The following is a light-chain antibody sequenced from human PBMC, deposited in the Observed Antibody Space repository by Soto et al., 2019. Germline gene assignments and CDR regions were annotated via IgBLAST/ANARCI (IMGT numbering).Light chain of an antibody. Sequence: QSVLTQPASVSGSPGQSIAISCTGTSSDVGGYDQVSWYQQHPGKAPKLMIYAVSIRPSGVSNRFSGSKSGNTASLTISGLQAEDDADYYCSSYTGSGTFFGGGTKLTVL. J-gene: IGLJ2*01. CDR3: SSYTGSGTF. CDR2: AVS. CDR1: SSDVGGYDQ. V-gene: IGLV2-14*01.